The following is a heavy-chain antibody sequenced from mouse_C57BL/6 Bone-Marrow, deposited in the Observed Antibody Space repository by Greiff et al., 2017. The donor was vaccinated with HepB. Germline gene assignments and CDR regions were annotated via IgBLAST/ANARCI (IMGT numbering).Heavy chain of an antibody. J-gene: IGHJ2*01. CDR3: ARSGYYGKGDYFDY. D-gene: IGHD1-1*01. CDR2: INPNNGGT. Sequence: EVQLQQSGPELVKPGASVKISCKASGYTFTDYYMNWVKQSHGKSLEWIGDINPNNGGTSYNQKFKGKATLTVDKSSSTAYMELRSLPSEDSAVYYCARSGYYGKGDYFDYWGQGTTLTVSS. CDR1: GYTFTDYY. V-gene: IGHV1-26*01.